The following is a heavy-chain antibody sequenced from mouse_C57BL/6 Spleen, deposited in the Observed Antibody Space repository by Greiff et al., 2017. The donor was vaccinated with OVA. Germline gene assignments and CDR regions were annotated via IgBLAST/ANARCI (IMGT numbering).Heavy chain of an antibody. CDR1: GFSLTSYG. CDR2: IWSGGST. V-gene: IGHV2-2*01. Sequence: QVQLKESGPGLVQPSQSLSITCTVSGFSLTSYGVHWVRQSPGKGLEWLGVIWSGGSTDYNAAFISRLSISKDNSKSQVFFKMNSLQADDTAIYYCASQFGGYFDYWGQGTTLTVSS. J-gene: IGHJ2*01. CDR3: ASQFGGYFDY.